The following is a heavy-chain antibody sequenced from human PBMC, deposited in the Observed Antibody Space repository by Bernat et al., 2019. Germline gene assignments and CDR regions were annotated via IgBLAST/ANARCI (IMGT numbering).Heavy chain of an antibody. CDR1: RGSLSGYY. Sequence: QLQLQESGPGLVKPSETLSLTCAVYRGSLSGYYWSWIRQPPGKGLEWIGEINHSGGTNYNPSLKSRVTISVDTSKSQFSLKLNSVTADDTAVYYCAKRGFPRAFDVWGQGTMVTFSS. CDR2: INHSGGT. CDR3: AKRGFPRAFDV. V-gene: IGHV4-34*01. J-gene: IGHJ3*01. D-gene: IGHD2/OR15-2a*01.